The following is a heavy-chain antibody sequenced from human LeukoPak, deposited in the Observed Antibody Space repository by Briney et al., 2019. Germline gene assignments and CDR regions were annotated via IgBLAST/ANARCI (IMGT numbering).Heavy chain of an antibody. CDR3: ARDDGSADYAFDY. J-gene: IGHJ4*02. CDR1: GFTFSSYG. CDR2: IWYDGSNK. V-gene: IGHV3-33*01. D-gene: IGHD4-17*01. Sequence: GGSLRLSCAASGFTFSSYGMHWVRQAPGKGLEWVAVIWYDGSNKYYADSVKGRFTISRDNSKNTLYLQMNSLRAEDTAVYYCARDDGSADYAFDYWGQGTLVTVSS.